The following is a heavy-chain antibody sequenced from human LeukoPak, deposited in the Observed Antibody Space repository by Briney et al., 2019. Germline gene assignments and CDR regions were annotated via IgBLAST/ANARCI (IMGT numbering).Heavy chain of an antibody. Sequence: GGSLRLSCVGSGFTFSMYWMTWVRQAPGKGLQWVANIKQEGSEKYYVDSVKGRFTISRDDAKNSLYLQMSSLRGEDTAVYYCARAQLGGWFDPWGQGTLVTVSS. J-gene: IGHJ5*02. D-gene: IGHD5-24*01. CDR3: ARAQLGGWFDP. CDR1: GFTFSMYW. V-gene: IGHV3-7*01. CDR2: IKQEGSEK.